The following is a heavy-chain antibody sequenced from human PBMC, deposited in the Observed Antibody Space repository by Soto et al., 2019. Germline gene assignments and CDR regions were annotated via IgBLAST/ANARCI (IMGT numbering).Heavy chain of an antibody. Sequence: SETLSLTCTVSGDSISTFYWGWMRQSPGKELEWSGYVYYTGSTNYNPSLKSRVTISVDRSKNQFSLKLTSANAADTPAYYCARGRTVRNYADDSSDYFYFFDYWGQGTQVTVSS. J-gene: IGHJ4*02. CDR2: VYYTGST. D-gene: IGHD3-22*01. CDR1: GDSISTFY. CDR3: ARGRTVRNYADDSSDYFYFFDY. V-gene: IGHV4-59*01.